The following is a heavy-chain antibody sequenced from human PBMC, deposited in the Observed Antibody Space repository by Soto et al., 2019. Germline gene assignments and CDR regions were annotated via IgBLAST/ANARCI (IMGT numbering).Heavy chain of an antibody. CDR1: GGSISSSNW. Sequence: QVQLQESGPGLVKPSGTLSLTCAVSGGSISSSNWWSWVRQPPGKGLEWIGEIYHSGSTNYNPSLNSRVTISVDKSTNQFSLKLSSVTAADTAVYYWASRITRVRGVTLFDYWGQGTLVTVSS. CDR2: IYHSGST. D-gene: IGHD3-10*01. V-gene: IGHV4-4*02. CDR3: ASRITRVRGVTLFDY. J-gene: IGHJ4*02.